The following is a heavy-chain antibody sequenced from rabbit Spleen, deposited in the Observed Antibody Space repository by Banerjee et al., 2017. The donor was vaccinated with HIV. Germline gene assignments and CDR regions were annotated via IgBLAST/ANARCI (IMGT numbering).Heavy chain of an antibody. CDR2: IYTDGSGSA. J-gene: IGHJ4*01. CDR1: GFSFSSSYY. D-gene: IGHD2-1*01. V-gene: IGHV1S40*01. Sequence: QSLEESGGDLVKPGAALTLTCTASGFSFSSSYYMCWVRQAPGKGLEWIACIYTDGSGSAAYASWAKGRFPISKTSSTTVTLQLNSLTAADTATYFCARGSATMAMVITGYYLSLWGPGTLVTVS. CDR3: ARGSATMAMVITGYYLSL.